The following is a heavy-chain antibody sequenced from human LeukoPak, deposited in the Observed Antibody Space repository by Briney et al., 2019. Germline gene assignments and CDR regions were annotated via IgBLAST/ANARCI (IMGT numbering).Heavy chain of an antibody. D-gene: IGHD3-10*01. J-gene: IGHJ5*02. CDR3: SKDLTSDFGGDLDP. Sequence: GGSLRLSCAASGFTFSSYAMSWVRQAPGKGLEWVSAISGSGGSTYYADSVKGRFTISRDNSKSTVYLQMNSLRVEDAAVYYCSKDLTSDFGGDLDPWGQGTLVTVSS. V-gene: IGHV3-23*01. CDR1: GFTFSSYA. CDR2: ISGSGGST.